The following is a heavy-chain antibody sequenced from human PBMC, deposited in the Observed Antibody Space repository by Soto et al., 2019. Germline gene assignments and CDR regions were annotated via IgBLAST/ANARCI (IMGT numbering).Heavy chain of an antibody. CDR1: GGSFSGYY. V-gene: IGHV4-34*01. CDR3: ARVWGSYDNWFDP. D-gene: IGHD3-16*01. Sequence: SETLSLTCAVYGGSFSGYYWSWIRQPPGKGLEWIGEINHSGSTNYNPSLKSRVTISVDTSKNQFSLKLSSVTAADTAVYYCARVWGSYDNWFDPWGQGTLGTVSS. CDR2: INHSGST. J-gene: IGHJ5*02.